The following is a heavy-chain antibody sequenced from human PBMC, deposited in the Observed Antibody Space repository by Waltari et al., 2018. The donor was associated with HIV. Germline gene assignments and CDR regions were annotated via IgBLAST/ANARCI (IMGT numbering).Heavy chain of an antibody. D-gene: IGHD5-12*01. V-gene: IGHV3-49*04. CDR1: GFTFSEYV. Sequence: EVEFLESGGDFVKPGRSLRLSCTTSGFTFSEYVITWVRQTPGKRGGGVGLITTRSYGQKIQDAASAKGRFVISRDYARSLAYLQMNDLKVEDTGLYFCASAGIEGYKSLNWFGPWGSGTLVTVSS. J-gene: IGHJ5*02. CDR2: ITTRSYGQKI. CDR3: ASAGIEGYKSLNWFGP.